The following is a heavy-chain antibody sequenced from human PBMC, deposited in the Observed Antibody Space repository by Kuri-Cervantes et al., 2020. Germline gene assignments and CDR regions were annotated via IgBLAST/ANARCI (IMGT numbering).Heavy chain of an antibody. J-gene: IGHJ6*02. D-gene: IGHD2-15*01. V-gene: IGHV3-30-3*01. CDR1: GFTFSSHT. CDR2: ISYDGSNK. CDR3: AREQLYCSGGSCYLGMDV. Sequence: GESLKISCAASGFTFSSHTMHWVRQAPGKGLEWVAVISYDGSNKHYADSVKGRFTISRDNSKNTLFLQVNSLRAEDTAVYYCAREQLYCSGGSCYLGMDVWGQGTTVTVSS.